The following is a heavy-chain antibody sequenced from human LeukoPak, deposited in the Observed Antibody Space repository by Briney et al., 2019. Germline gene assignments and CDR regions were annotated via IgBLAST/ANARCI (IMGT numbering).Heavy chain of an antibody. CDR3: ATVGGSYFSGAFDI. CDR2: IYTSGST. CDR1: GGSISSYY. J-gene: IGHJ3*02. D-gene: IGHD1-26*01. V-gene: IGHV4-4*07. Sequence: PPETLSLTCTVSGGSISSYYWSWIRQPAGKGLEWIGRIYTSGSTNYNPSLKSRVTMSVDTSKNQFSLKLSSVTAADTAVYYCATVGGSYFSGAFDIWGQGTMVTVSS.